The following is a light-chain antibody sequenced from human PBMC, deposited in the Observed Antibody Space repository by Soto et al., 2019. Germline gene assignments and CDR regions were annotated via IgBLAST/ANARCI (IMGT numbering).Light chain of an antibody. CDR2: GAS. CDR1: QSVSNN. Sequence: EIVMTQSPATLSVSPGESATLSCRASQSVSNNLAWYQQKPGQTPRLLIYGASTRATGFPARFSGSGSGTEFTLTITSLQSEDSAIYYCLQYDSLWTVGPGTKVDIK. V-gene: IGKV3-15*01. J-gene: IGKJ1*01. CDR3: LQYDSLWT.